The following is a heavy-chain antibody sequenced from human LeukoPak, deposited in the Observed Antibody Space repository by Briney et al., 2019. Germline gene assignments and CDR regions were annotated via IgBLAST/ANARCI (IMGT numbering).Heavy chain of an antibody. V-gene: IGHV3-7*01. CDR2: IKPDGSEK. D-gene: IGHD5-12*01. CDR1: GFNFRDHW. Sequence: GGSLRLSCAGSGFNFRDHWMSWLRQAPGKGPEWVAHIKPDGSEKYYVDSVKGRFTISRDNSKNTLYLQMNSLRAEDTAVYYCARGDYSGPPLDYWGQGTLVTVSS. CDR3: ARGDYSGPPLDY. J-gene: IGHJ4*02.